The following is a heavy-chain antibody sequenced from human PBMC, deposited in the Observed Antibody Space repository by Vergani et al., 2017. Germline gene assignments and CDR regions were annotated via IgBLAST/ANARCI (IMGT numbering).Heavy chain of an antibody. D-gene: IGHD3-3*01. CDR2: INQSGST. J-gene: IGHJ6*03. CDR3: ARRVITLLEWLGNYFYYIYV. V-gene: IGHV4-34*01. CDR1: GRSFSGYY. Sequence: QVQLQQWGAGLLKPSETLSLTCAVYGRSFSGYYWSWIRQPPGKGLEGIGEINQSGSTNSNPFLKSRVTISVDTSQNQFTLKLSSVTAADTAVYYCARRVITLLEWLGNYFYYIYVWSKGTTVTVSS.